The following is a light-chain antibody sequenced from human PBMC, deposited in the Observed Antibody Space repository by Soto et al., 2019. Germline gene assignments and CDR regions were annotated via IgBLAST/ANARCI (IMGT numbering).Light chain of an antibody. J-gene: IGKJ1*01. CDR1: QTISSW. CDR2: KAS. Sequence: DTQMSQSPSTLSGSVGDRVTITCRASQTISSWLAWYQQKPGKAPKLLIYKASTLKSGVPSRFSGSGSGTEFTLTISSLQPDDFATYYCQQYNSYSGTFGQGTKVDIK. V-gene: IGKV1-5*03. CDR3: QQYNSYSGT.